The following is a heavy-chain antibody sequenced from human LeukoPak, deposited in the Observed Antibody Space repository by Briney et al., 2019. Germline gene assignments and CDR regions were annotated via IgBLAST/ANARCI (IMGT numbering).Heavy chain of an antibody. D-gene: IGHD5-24*01. CDR2: ISSSGSTI. J-gene: IGHJ4*02. V-gene: IGHV3-48*03. CDR3: ARGYSKMATMVDYFDY. CDR1: GFTFSSYE. Sequence: GGSLRLSCAASGFTFSSYEMNWVRQAPGKGLEWVSYISSSGSTIYYADSAKGRFTISRDNAKNSLYLQMNSLRAEDTAVYYCARGYSKMATMVDYFDYWGQGTLVTVSS.